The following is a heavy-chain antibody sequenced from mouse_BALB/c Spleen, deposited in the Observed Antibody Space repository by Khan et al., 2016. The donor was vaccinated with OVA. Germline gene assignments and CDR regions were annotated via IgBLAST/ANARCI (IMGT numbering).Heavy chain of an antibody. J-gene: IGHJ3*01. CDR3: AKKGYYGYGNAWFAY. CDR1: WFSLNSKYG. Sequence: QVQLQQSGPGLVAPSQSLSITCTVSWFSLNSKYGVSWVRQPPGKGLEWLGVIWGDGSTNYHSALISRLSISKDNSKSQVFLKLNSLQIDDTATXYCAKKGYYGYGNAWFAYWGQGTLVTVSA. D-gene: IGHD1-2*01. CDR2: IWGDGST. V-gene: IGHV2-3*01.